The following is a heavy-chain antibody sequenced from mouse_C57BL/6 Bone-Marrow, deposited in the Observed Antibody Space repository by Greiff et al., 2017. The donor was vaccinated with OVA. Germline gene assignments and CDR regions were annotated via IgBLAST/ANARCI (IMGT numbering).Heavy chain of an antibody. CDR3: ARDRGTVVAKDY. CDR2: ISDGGSYT. D-gene: IGHD1-1*01. V-gene: IGHV5-4*01. CDR1: GFTFSSYA. Sequence: DVQLVESGGGLVKPGGSLKLSCAASGFTFSSYAMSWVRQTPEKRLEWVATISDGGSYTYYPDNVKGRFTISRDNAQNNLYLQMSHLKSDDTAMDYCARDRGTVVAKDYWGQGTTLTVSS. J-gene: IGHJ2*01.